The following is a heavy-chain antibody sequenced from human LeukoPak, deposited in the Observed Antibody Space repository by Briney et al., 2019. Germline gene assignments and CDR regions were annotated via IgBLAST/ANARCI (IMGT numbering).Heavy chain of an antibody. D-gene: IGHD3-16*01. CDR1: GYTFTGSY. CDR3: ARDRDGGSAVAGNF. Sequence: ASVKVSCKASGYTFTGSYMHWVRQAPGQGLEWVGWISPTTGGTNYAQKLQGRVTMTRDTSISTAYMELSRLRSDDTAVYYCARDRDGGSAVAGNFWGQGTLVTVSS. V-gene: IGHV1-2*02. CDR2: ISPTTGGT. J-gene: IGHJ4*02.